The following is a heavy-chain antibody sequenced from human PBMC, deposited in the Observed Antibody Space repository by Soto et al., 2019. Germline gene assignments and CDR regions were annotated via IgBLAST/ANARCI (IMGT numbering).Heavy chain of an antibody. CDR1: GGTFSSYA. CDR2: IIPIFGTA. CDR3: ARDRGPSSGYYPYWFDP. V-gene: IGHV1-69*13. D-gene: IGHD3-22*01. Sequence: SVKVSCKASGGTFSSYAITWVRQAPGQGLEWMGGIIPIFGTANYAQKFQGRVTITADESTSTAYMELSSLRSEDTAVYYCARDRGPSSGYYPYWFDPWGQGTPVTVSS. J-gene: IGHJ5*02.